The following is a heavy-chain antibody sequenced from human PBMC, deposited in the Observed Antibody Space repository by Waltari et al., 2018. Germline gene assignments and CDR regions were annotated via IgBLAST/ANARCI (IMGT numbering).Heavy chain of an antibody. V-gene: IGHV4-4*07. Sequence: QVQLQESGPGLVKPSETLSLTCTVSGGSISSYYWSWIRQPAGKGLEWIGRIYTSGSTNYTPSLKSRVTRSVDTSKNQFSLKLSSVPAADPAVYYCARGGGEDCSSTSCRPLPIDYWGQGTLVTVSS. CDR2: IYTSGST. CDR3: ARGGGEDCSSTSCRPLPIDY. D-gene: IGHD2-2*01. J-gene: IGHJ4*02. CDR1: GGSISSYY.